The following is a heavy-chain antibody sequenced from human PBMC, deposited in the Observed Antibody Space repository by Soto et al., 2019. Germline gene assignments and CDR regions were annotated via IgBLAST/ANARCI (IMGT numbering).Heavy chain of an antibody. J-gene: IGHJ4*02. D-gene: IGHD3-22*01. Sequence: ASVKVSCKASGYTFTNYGISWVRQAPGQGLEWMGWTSGHNGNTNYAQKLQGRVTMTIDTSTSTAYMELRSLRSDDTAVYYCARDLHMYHGDSSGSLDYWGQGTLVTVSS. CDR3: ARDLHMYHGDSSGSLDY. CDR2: TSGHNGNT. V-gene: IGHV1-18*04. CDR1: GYTFTNYG.